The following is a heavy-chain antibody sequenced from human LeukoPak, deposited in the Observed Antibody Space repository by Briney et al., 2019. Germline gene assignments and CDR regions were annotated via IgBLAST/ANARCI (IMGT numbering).Heavy chain of an antibody. V-gene: IGHV3-53*04. D-gene: IGHD4-11*01. CDR1: GFTVSSNY. Sequence: PGGSLRLSCAASGFTVSSNYMSWVRQAPGKGLEWVSVIYSGGSTYYADSVKGRFTISRHNSKNTLYLQMNSLRAEDTAVYYCARVETTYYYYGMDVWGQGTTVTVSS. J-gene: IGHJ6*02. CDR2: IYSGGST. CDR3: ARVETTYYYYGMDV.